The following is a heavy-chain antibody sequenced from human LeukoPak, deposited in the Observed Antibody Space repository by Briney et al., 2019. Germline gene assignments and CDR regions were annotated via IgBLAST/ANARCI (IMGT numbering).Heavy chain of an antibody. Sequence: GASVKVSCKASGGTFSSYAISWVRQAPGQGLEWMGGIIPIFGTANYAQKFQGRVTITADEFTSTAYMELSSLRSEDTAVYYCARDAPSNYYDSSGYYGPYYYGMDVWGQGTTVTVSS. V-gene: IGHV1-69*13. D-gene: IGHD3-22*01. CDR1: GGTFSSYA. CDR3: ARDAPSNYYDSSGYYGPYYYGMDV. CDR2: IIPIFGTA. J-gene: IGHJ6*02.